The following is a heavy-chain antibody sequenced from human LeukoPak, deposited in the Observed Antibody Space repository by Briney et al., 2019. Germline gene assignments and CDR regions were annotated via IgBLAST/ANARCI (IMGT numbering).Heavy chain of an antibody. CDR3: AKGGKWDVTPFDY. CDR2: ISYEGSNK. J-gene: IGHJ4*02. Sequence: GGSLRLSCAASGFTFSSYGIHWVRQAPGKGLEWVAAISYEGSNKYYADSVKGRLTISRDNSKNTLYLQMNSLRAEDTAVYYCAKGGKWDVTPFDYWGQGTLVTVSS. D-gene: IGHD1-26*01. V-gene: IGHV3-30*18. CDR1: GFTFSSYG.